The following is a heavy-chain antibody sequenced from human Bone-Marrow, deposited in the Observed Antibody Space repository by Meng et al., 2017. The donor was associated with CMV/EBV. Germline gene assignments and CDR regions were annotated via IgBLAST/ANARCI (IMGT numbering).Heavy chain of an antibody. CDR2: ISYDGSNK. D-gene: IGHD2-15*01. J-gene: IGHJ4*02. Sequence: GESLKISCAASGFTFSSYAMHWVRQAPGKGLEWVAVISYDGSNKYYADSVKGRFTISRDNAKNSLYLQMNSLRAEDTAVYYCARDWDEDIVVVVAASWGSSGYPSDYWGQGTLVTVSS. CDR1: GFTFSSYA. V-gene: IGHV3-30-3*01. CDR3: ARDWDEDIVVVVAASWGSSGYPSDY.